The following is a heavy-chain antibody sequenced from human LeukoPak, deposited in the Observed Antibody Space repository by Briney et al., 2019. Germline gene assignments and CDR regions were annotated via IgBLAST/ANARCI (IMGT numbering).Heavy chain of an antibody. J-gene: IGHJ6*03. V-gene: IGHV3-23*01. CDR1: GFTFSSYA. CDR3: AKEYDFWSGNNYYMDV. Sequence: PGGSLRLSCAASGFTFSSYAMSWVRQAPGKGLEWVSAISGSGGSTYYADSVKGRFTISRDNSKNTLYLQMNSLRAEDTAVYYCAKEYDFWSGNNYYMDVWGKGTTVTVSS. CDR2: ISGSGGST. D-gene: IGHD3-3*01.